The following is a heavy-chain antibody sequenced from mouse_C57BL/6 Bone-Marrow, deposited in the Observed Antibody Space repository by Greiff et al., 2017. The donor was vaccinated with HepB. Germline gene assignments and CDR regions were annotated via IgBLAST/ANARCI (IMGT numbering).Heavy chain of an antibody. Sequence: DVKLVESGGGLVQPGGSLKLSCAASGFTFSDYYMYWVRQTPEKRLEWVAYISNGGGSTYYPDTVKGRFTISRDNAQNTLYLQMGRLKSEDTAMYYCARHESHYAMDYWGQGTSVTVSS. V-gene: IGHV5-12*01. CDR2: ISNGGGST. CDR1: GFTFSDYY. CDR3: ARHESHYAMDY. D-gene: IGHD6-2*01. J-gene: IGHJ4*01.